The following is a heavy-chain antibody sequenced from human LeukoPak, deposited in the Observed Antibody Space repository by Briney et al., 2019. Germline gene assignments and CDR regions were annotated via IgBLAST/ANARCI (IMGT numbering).Heavy chain of an antibody. V-gene: IGHV3-23*01. CDR2: ITGNGDTT. CDR3: AKHVAVLPAPRNYYFDY. CDR1: GFIFSTYA. D-gene: IGHD2-2*01. J-gene: IGHJ4*02. Sequence: GGSLRLSCEASGFIFSTYAMSWVRQAPGKGLEWVSSITGNGDTTYYADSVKGRFTISRDNSKNTLFLHMNSLRAEDTAIFYCAKHVAVLPAPRNYYFDYWGQGTLVTVSS.